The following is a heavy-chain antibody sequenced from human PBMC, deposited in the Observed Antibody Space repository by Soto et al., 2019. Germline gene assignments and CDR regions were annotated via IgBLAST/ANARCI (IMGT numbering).Heavy chain of an antibody. CDR3: ARDSYGAQGY. Sequence: QVQLVESGGGVVQPGRSLRLSCAASGFTFSSYAMHWVRQAPGKGLEWVAVISYDGSNKYYADSVKGRFTISRDNSKNTLYLQMNSLRAEDTAVYYCARDSYGAQGYWGQGTLVTVSS. CDR1: GFTFSSYA. J-gene: IGHJ4*02. V-gene: IGHV3-30-3*01. D-gene: IGHD4-17*01. CDR2: ISYDGSNK.